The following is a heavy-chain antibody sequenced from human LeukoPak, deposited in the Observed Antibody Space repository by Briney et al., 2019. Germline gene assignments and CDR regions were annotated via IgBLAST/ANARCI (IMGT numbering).Heavy chain of an antibody. J-gene: IGHJ4*02. Sequence: ASVKVSCKASGYTFTDYGISWVRQAPGQGLEWMGWISAYNGNTNYAQKLQGRVTMTTDTSTSTAYMELSSLRSEDTAVYYCARESPDILTGYYYYWGQGTLVTVSS. CDR1: GYTFTDYG. CDR3: ARESPDILTGYYYY. V-gene: IGHV1-18*01. D-gene: IGHD3-9*01. CDR2: ISAYNGNT.